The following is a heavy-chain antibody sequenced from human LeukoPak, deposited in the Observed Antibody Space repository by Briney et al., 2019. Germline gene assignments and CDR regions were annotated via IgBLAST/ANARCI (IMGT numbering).Heavy chain of an antibody. CDR1: GFTVSSNY. V-gene: IGHV3-23*01. CDR2: ISGSGGST. CDR3: AKDRLRGPATAIRAY. D-gene: IGHD2-2*02. J-gene: IGHJ4*02. Sequence: GGSLRLSCAASGFTVSSNYMSWVRQAPGKGLEWVSAISGSGGSTYYADSVKGRFTISRDNSKNTLYLQMNSLRAEDTAVYYCAKDRLRGPATAIRAYWGQGTLVTVSS.